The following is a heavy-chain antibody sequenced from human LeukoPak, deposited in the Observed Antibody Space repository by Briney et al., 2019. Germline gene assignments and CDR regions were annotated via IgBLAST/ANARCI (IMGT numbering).Heavy chain of an antibody. D-gene: IGHD3-10*01. CDR1: AGSITSGSFY. V-gene: IGHV4-61*02. J-gene: IGHJ5*02. CDR2: IYSSGIT. CDR3: ARGITGRGRFDP. Sequence: TSETLSFTCTVSAGSITSGSFYWPWIRQSAGWVLEWIGRIYSSGITNYNPSLKTRLTVSIDTSKSQFFMSLSSLTAADTAVYSWARGITGRGRFDPWGQGTLVTVSS.